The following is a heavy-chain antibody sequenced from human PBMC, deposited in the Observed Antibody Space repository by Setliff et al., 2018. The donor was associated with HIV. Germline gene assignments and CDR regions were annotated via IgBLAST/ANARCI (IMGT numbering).Heavy chain of an antibody. J-gene: IGHJ4*02. CDR1: GFTFSSYA. CDR2: ISGSGGST. D-gene: IGHD3-22*01. V-gene: IGHV3-23*01. CDR3: ATDSSGYYLGGFDY. Sequence: LRLSCAASGFTFSSYAMSWVRQAPGKGLEWVSAISGSGGSTYYADSVKGRFTISRDNSKNKVYLQMNNLRAEDTAVYYCATDSSGYYLGGFDYWGQGTLVTVS.